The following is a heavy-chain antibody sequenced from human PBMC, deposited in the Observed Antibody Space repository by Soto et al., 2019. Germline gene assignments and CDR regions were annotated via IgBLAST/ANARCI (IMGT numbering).Heavy chain of an antibody. V-gene: IGHV3-30-3*01. J-gene: IGHJ6*02. CDR1: GFTFSSYA. Sequence: QVQLVESGGGVVQPGRSLRLSCAASGFTFSSYAMHWVRQAPGKGLEWVAVISYDGSNKYYADSVKGRFTISRDNSKNTLYLQMNSLRAEDTAVYYCARDFLRGVIYYYYGMDVWGQGTTVTVSS. CDR2: ISYDGSNK. CDR3: ARDFLRGVIYYYYGMDV. D-gene: IGHD3-16*01.